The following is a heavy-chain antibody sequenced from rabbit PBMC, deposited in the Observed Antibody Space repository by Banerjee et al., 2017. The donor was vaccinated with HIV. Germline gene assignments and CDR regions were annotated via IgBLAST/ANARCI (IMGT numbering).Heavy chain of an antibody. D-gene: IGHD4-1*01. Sequence: QEQLEESGGDLVKPEGSLTLTCTASGFSFSSYYYMCWVRQAPGKGLEWIACIDTNSGSTYYASWAKGRFTISKTSSTTVTLQMTSLTAADTATYFCARSMVAGVRLWGQGTLVTVS. CDR1: GFSFSSYYY. V-gene: IGHV1S45*01. J-gene: IGHJ3*01. CDR2: IDTNSGST. CDR3: ARSMVAGVRL.